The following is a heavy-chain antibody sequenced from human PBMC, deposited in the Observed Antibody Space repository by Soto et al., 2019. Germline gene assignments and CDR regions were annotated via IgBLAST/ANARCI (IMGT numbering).Heavy chain of an antibody. Sequence: GGSLRLSCAASGFTFSSYEMNWVRQAPGKGLEWVSYISSSGSTIYYADSVKGRFTISRDNAKNSLYLQMNSLRAEDTAVYYCARDRRGYSYGYSAVLYYYYYYGMDVWGQGTTVTVSS. D-gene: IGHD5-18*01. V-gene: IGHV3-48*03. CDR2: ISSSGSTI. CDR1: GFTFSSYE. CDR3: ARDRRGYSYGYSAVLYYYYYYGMDV. J-gene: IGHJ6*02.